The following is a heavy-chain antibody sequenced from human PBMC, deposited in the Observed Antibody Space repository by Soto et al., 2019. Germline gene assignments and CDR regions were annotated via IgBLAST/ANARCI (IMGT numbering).Heavy chain of an antibody. D-gene: IGHD3-10*01. CDR1: GYTFTSFD. CDR2: MNPNSGNT. V-gene: IGHV1-8*01. J-gene: IGHJ5*02. Sequence: QVQLVQSGAEVRKPGASVKVSCKASGYTFTSFDINWVRQATGQGLEWMGWMNPNSGNTDYARKFQGRVTMTRNTSISTAYMEVSSLRSEDTAVYYCARVSRFGDLNWLDPWGQGTMVTVSS. CDR3: ARVSRFGDLNWLDP.